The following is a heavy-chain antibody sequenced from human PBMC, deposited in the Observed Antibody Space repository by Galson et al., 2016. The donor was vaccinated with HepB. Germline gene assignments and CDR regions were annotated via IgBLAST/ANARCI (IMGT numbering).Heavy chain of an antibody. D-gene: IGHD5-12*01. V-gene: IGHV3-33*01. CDR2: IWYDGNNK. CDR3: TREGRDIVATKYFDY. CDR1: GFTFSSYG. J-gene: IGHJ4*02. Sequence: SLRLSCAASGFTFSSYGMHWVRQAPGKGLEWVAVIWYDGNNKSYADSVKGRFTISRDNSKNRLYLQMNSLRAEDTAVYYLTREGRDIVATKYFDYWGQGTLVTVSS.